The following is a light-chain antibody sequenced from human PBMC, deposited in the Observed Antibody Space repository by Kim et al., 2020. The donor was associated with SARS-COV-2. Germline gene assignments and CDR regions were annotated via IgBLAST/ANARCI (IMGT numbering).Light chain of an antibody. Sequence: GQSVTISCTGTSSDVGGYNFVSWFQQHPGKAPKLMIYDVNKRPSGVPDHFSGSKSGNTASLTISGLQAEDEADYYCCSYAGSYTFVFGGGTQLTVL. CDR1: SSDVGGYNF. CDR3: CSYAGSYTFV. CDR2: DVN. V-gene: IGLV2-11*01. J-gene: IGLJ2*01.